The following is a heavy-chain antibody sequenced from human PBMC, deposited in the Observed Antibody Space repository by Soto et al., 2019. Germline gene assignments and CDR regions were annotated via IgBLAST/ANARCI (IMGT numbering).Heavy chain of an antibody. CDR2: VSAYNGTT. J-gene: IGHJ3*02. V-gene: IGHV1-18*01. CDR3: ARDFNCTRRCIDVFDI. CDR1: GYSFINYD. D-gene: IGHD2-8*01. Sequence: QVQLVQSGAEVKKPGASVKVSCKASGYSFINYDISWVRRAPGQGLEWMGWVSAYNGTTNYAQKFQGRVTMTTDTSTSTGYMELRSLRSDDTAVYYCARDFNCTRRCIDVFDIWGQGTMVTVSS.